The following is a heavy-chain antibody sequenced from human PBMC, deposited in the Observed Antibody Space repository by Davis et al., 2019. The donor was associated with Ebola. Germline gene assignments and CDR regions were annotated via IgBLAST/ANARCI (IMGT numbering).Heavy chain of an antibody. D-gene: IGHD4-17*01. J-gene: IGHJ6*02. CDR3: ARDLNYGDPSMLYYYYYGMDV. CDR2: IKQDGSEK. CDR1: GFTFSSYW. Sequence: GESLKISCAASGFTFSSYWMSWVRQAPGKGLEWVANIKQDGSEKYYVDSVKGRFTISRDNAKNSLYLQMNSLRAEDTAVYYCARDLNYGDPSMLYYYYYGMDVWGQGTTVTVSS. V-gene: IGHV3-7*01.